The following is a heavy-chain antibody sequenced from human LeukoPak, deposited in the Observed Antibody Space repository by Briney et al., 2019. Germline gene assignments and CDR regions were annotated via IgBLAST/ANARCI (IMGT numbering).Heavy chain of an antibody. D-gene: IGHD1-26*01. J-gene: IGHJ3*02. CDR1: GFTFSSYG. V-gene: IGHV3-33*06. Sequence: GRSLRLSCAASGFTFSSYGMHWVRQAPGKGLEWVAVIWYDGSNKYYADSVKGRFTISRDNSKNTLYLQMNSLRAEDTAVYYCAKRERMMGPIEAFDIWGQGTMVTVSS. CDR3: AKRERMMGPIEAFDI. CDR2: IWYDGSNK.